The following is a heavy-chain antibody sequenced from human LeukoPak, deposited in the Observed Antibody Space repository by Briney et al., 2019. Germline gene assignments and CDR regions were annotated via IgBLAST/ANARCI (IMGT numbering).Heavy chain of an antibody. D-gene: IGHD6-13*01. Sequence: ASVKVSCKASGGTFSSYTISWVRQAPGQGLEWMGRIIPILGIANYAQKFQGRVTITADKSTSTAYMELSSLRPEDTAVYYCARVGQQLAFDYWGQGTLVTVSS. CDR3: ARVGQQLAFDY. CDR2: IIPILGIA. J-gene: IGHJ4*02. V-gene: IGHV1-69*02. CDR1: GGTFSSYT.